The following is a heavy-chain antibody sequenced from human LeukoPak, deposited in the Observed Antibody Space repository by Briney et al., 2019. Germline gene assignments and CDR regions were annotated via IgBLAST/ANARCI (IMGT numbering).Heavy chain of an antibody. CDR3: ARASLSGSYYIY. V-gene: IGHV3-11*04. J-gene: IGHJ4*02. CDR2: ISNSGSTI. D-gene: IGHD1-26*01. Sequence: PGGSLRLSCAASGFTFSDYYMSWIRQAPGKGLEWVSYISNSGSTIYYADSVKGRFTISRDNAENSLYLQMDSLRAEDTAVYYCARASLSGSYYIYWGQGTLVTVSS. CDR1: GFTFSDYY.